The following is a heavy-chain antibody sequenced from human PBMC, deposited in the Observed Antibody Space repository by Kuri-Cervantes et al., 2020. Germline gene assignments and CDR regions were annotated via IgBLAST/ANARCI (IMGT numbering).Heavy chain of an antibody. J-gene: IGHJ6*02. Sequence: GESLKISCAASGFTCSSYGMHWVRQAPGKGLEWVAVIWYDGSNKYYADSVKGRFTISRDNSKNTLYLQMNSLRAEDTAVYYCARDREMATILDYYYYGMDVWGQGTTVTVSS. V-gene: IGHV3-33*01. CDR3: ARDREMATILDYYYYGMDV. CDR2: IWYDGSNK. D-gene: IGHD5-24*01. CDR1: GFTCSSYG.